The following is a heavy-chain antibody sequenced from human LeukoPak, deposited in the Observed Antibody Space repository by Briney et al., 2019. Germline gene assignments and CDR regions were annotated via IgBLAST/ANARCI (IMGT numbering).Heavy chain of an antibody. CDR1: GFNFRGYA. V-gene: IGHV3-23*01. J-gene: IGHJ6*02. D-gene: IGHD1-26*01. CDR2: ISGSGGRA. CDR3: AKEXVMGETNYYYYGMDV. Sequence: GGSLRLSCAASGFNFRGYAMSWVRQAPGKGLEWVSAISGSGGRAHYADSVRGRFTISRDNSQNTLQLQMNSLRAEDTAVYYCAKEXVMGETNYYYYGMDVWGQGTTVTVSS.